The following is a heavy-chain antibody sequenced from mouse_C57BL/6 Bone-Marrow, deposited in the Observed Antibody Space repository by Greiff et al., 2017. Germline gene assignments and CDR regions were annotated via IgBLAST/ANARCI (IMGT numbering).Heavy chain of an antibody. CDR1: GFTFSSYG. J-gene: IGHJ3*01. CDR2: ISSGGSYT. Sequence: EVQGVESGGDLVKPGGSLKLSCAASGFTFSSYGMSWVRQTPDKRLEWVATISSGGSYTYYPDSVKGRFTISRDNAKNTLYLQMSSLKSEDTAMYYCARWDHIRAWFAYWGQGTLVTVSA. CDR3: ARWDHIRAWFAY. V-gene: IGHV5-6*01. D-gene: IGHD4-1*01.